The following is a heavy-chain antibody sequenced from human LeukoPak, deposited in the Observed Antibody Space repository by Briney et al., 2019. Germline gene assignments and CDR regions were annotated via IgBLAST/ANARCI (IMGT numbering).Heavy chain of an antibody. J-gene: IGHJ3*02. CDR3: ARVPGAWDFGVVIRDI. D-gene: IGHD3-3*01. CDR2: IYYNGST. Sequence: SETLSLTCTVSGGSISSYYWSWIRQPPGKGLEWIGYIYYNGSTNNNPSLKSRVTISVDTSKNQFSLKLSSVTAADTAVYYCARVPGAWDFGVVIRDIWGQGTMVTVSS. CDR1: GGSISSYY. V-gene: IGHV4-59*08.